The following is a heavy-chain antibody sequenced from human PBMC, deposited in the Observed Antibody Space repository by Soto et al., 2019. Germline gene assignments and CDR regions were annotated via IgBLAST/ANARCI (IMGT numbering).Heavy chain of an antibody. V-gene: IGHV3-23*01. CDR3: AKDQDPVPDFWSGGFDP. J-gene: IGHJ5*02. Sequence: GGSLRLSCAASGFTFSSYAMSWVRQAPGKGLEWVSAISGSGGSTYYSDSVKGRFTISRDNSKNTLYLQMNSLRAEATAVYYCAKDQDPVPDFWSGGFDPWGQGTLVTVSS. D-gene: IGHD3-3*01. CDR1: GFTFSSYA. CDR2: ISGSGGST.